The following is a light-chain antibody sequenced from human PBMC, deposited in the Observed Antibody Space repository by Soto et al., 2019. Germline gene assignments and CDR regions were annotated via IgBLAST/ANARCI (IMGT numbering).Light chain of an antibody. CDR1: SGSIASNY. V-gene: IGLV6-57*04. CDR2: DDN. J-gene: IGLJ2*01. CDR3: HPYDSDNAI. Sequence: NRMLAQPGYSVDPGGRTMIISCTRSSGSIASNYVQWYQQRPGSAPTSVIYDDNLRPSGVPDRFSGSIDSSSNSASLTISGLKTEDEADYYCHPYDSDNAIFGGGTKVTVL.